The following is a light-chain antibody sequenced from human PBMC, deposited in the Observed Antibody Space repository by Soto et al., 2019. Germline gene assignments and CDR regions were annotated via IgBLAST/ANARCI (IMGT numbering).Light chain of an antibody. J-gene: IGKJ2*01. Sequence: DIVMTQSPDSLVVSLGERATLNCKSSRSVIYSSNTKNYLAWYQQKPGQPPKLLIYWASTRESGVPDRFSGSGSGTDFTLTISSLQAEDVAVYYCQQYYSIPYNFGQGTKVDIK. CDR1: RSVIYSSNTKNY. V-gene: IGKV4-1*01. CDR3: QQYYSIPYN. CDR2: WAS.